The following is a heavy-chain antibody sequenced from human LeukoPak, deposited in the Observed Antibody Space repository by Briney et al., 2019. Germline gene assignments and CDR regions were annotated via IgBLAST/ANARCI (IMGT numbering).Heavy chain of an antibody. CDR2: INHSGST. CDR1: GGSFSGYY. V-gene: IGHV4-34*01. J-gene: IGHJ3*02. CDR3: ARDLPGQYGFDI. Sequence: SETLSLTCAVYGGSFSGYYWSWIRQPPGKGLEWIGEINHSGSTNYNPSLKSRVTISVDTSKNQFSLKLSSVTAADAAVYYCARDLPGQYGFDIWGQGTMVTVSS. D-gene: IGHD1-14*01.